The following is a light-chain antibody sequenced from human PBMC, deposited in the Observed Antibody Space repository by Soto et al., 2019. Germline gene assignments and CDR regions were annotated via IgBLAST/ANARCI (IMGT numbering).Light chain of an antibody. J-gene: IGLJ1*01. Sequence: QSALTQPASVSGCPGQSITISCTGTSSDVGSYHLVSWYQQHPGKAPKLMIYEVSKRPSGVSNRFSGSKSGNTASLTISGLQAEDEADYFCCSYAGSWTYVFGTGTKVTVL. CDR1: SSDVGSYHL. CDR2: EVS. V-gene: IGLV2-23*02. CDR3: CSYAGSWTYV.